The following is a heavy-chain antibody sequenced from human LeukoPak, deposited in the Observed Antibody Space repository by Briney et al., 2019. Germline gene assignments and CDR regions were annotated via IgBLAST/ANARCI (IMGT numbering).Heavy chain of an antibody. J-gene: IGHJ6*02. CDR2: IWYDGSNK. CDR3: ARDGIGMDV. CDR1: GFTFSSYG. Sequence: PGESLRLSCAASGFTFSSYGMHWVRQAPGKGLEWVAVIWYDGSNKYYADSEKGRFTTSRDNSKNTPYLQMNSLRAEDTAVYYCARDGIGMDVWGQGTTVTVSS. V-gene: IGHV3-33*01.